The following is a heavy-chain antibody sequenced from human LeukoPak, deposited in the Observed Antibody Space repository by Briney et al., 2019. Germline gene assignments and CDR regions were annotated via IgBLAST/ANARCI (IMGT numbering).Heavy chain of an antibody. CDR2: IKQDGSEK. CDR1: GFTFSSYW. CDR3: ARDGGVAAAGYFDY. V-gene: IGHV3-7*01. J-gene: IGHJ4*02. Sequence: SGGSLRLSCAASGFTFSSYWMSWVRQAPGKGLEWVANIKQDGSEKYYVDSVKGRFTISRDNAKNSLYLQMNSLRAEDTAVYYCARDGGVAAAGYFDYWGQGTLVTVSS. D-gene: IGHD6-13*01.